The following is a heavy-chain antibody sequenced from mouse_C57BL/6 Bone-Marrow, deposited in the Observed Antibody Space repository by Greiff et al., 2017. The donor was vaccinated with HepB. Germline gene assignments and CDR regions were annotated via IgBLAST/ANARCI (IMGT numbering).Heavy chain of an antibody. D-gene: IGHD3-3*01. CDR2: IYPRSGNT. Sequence: QVQLKESGAELARPGASVKLSCKASGYTFTSYGISWVKQRTGQGLEWIGEIYPRSGNTYYNEKFKGKATLTADKSSSTAYMELRSLPSEDSAVYFCARGGLFAYWGQGTLVTVSA. V-gene: IGHV1-81*01. CDR3: ARGGLFAY. CDR1: GYTFTSYG. J-gene: IGHJ3*01.